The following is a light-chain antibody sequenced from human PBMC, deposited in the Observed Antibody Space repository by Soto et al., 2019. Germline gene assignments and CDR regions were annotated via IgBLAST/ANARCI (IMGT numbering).Light chain of an antibody. J-gene: IGLJ1*01. CDR1: SGSVSTANN. V-gene: IGLV8-61*01. Sequence: QTVVTQESSFSVSPGGTVTITCGLISGSVSTANNPNWYQQTPGLAPRTLIYSTSTRSSGVPDRFSSFILGNKAALTITGGQADDESEYYCALVMGNGISVFGTGTKLTVL. CDR3: ALVMGNGISV. CDR2: STS.